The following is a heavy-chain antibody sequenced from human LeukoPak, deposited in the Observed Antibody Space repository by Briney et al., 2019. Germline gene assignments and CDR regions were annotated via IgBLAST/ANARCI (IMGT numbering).Heavy chain of an antibody. J-gene: IGHJ4*02. CDR2: IYTSGIT. CDR3: ARGRANFDY. Sequence: SETLSLTCTVSGDSIRSGSYYWSWIRQPAGKGLEWIGRIYTSGITNYNPSLKTRVNISVDTSKNQFSLRLSSVTAADTAVYYCARGRANFDYWGQGTLVTVSS. CDR1: GDSIRSGSYY. V-gene: IGHV4-61*02.